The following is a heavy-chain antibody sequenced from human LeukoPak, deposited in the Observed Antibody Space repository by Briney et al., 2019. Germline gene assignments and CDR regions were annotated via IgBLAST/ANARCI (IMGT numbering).Heavy chain of an antibody. CDR3: ARRGEETPPYYSDY. CDR1: GFTFSSYS. CDR2: ISSSSGTI. J-gene: IGHJ4*02. Sequence: GGSLRLSCAASGFTFSSYSMNWVRQAPGKGLEWISYISSSSGTIYYADSVKGRFTISRDNAKNSLYLQMSSLSAEDTAVYYCARRGEETPPYYSDYWGQGTLVTVSS. V-gene: IGHV3-48*01.